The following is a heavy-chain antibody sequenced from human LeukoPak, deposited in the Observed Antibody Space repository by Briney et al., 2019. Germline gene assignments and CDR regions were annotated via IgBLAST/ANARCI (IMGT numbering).Heavy chain of an antibody. V-gene: IGHV4-61*02. CDR3: ARDPSAVAAGWFDP. Sequence: SQTLSLTCPVSGGSISSGSYYWSWIRQPAGKGLEWIGRIYTSGSANYNPSLKSRVTISVDTSKNQFSLKLSSVTAADTAVYYCARDPSAVAAGWFDPWGQGTLVTVSS. D-gene: IGHD6-19*01. CDR2: IYTSGSA. J-gene: IGHJ5*02. CDR1: GGSISSGSYY.